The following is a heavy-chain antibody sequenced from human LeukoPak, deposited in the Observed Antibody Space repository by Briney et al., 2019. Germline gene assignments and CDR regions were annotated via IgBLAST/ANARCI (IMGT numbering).Heavy chain of an antibody. Sequence: KPSETLSLTCTVSSGSISSDYWSWIRQPAGKGLEWIGHIYTSGSTNYNPSLKSRVTISVDTSKNQFSLKLSSVTAADTAVYYCARFPITMIVVAYAFDIWGQGTMVTVSS. CDR3: ARFPITMIVVAYAFDI. CDR1: SGSISSDY. V-gene: IGHV4-4*07. CDR2: IYTSGST. D-gene: IGHD3-22*01. J-gene: IGHJ3*02.